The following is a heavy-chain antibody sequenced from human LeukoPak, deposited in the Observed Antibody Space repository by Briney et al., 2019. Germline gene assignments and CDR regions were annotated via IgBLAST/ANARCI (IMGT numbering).Heavy chain of an antibody. V-gene: IGHV1-18*01. Sequence: ASVKVSCKASGYTFTIYGISGVRQAPGQGLEWMGWISAYNGITNYAQNLQARVTMTTETSTSTAYMELRSLRSDDTAVYYCARDTYYYDSSGYSGWFDPWGQGTLVTVSS. J-gene: IGHJ5*02. CDR1: GYTFTIYG. CDR2: ISAYNGIT. D-gene: IGHD3-22*01. CDR3: ARDTYYYDSSGYSGWFDP.